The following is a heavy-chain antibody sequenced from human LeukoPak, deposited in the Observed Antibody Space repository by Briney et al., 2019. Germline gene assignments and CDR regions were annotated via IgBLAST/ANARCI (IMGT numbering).Heavy chain of an antibody. CDR1: GFTFSSYW. V-gene: IGHV3-7*01. CDR3: ARPVGQSAFDI. Sequence: PGGSLRLSCAASGFTFSSYWMNWVRQAPGKGLEWVANIRQDGSEKYYVDSVKGRFTISRDNAKNSLYLQMNSLRAEDTAVYYCARPVGQSAFDIWGQGTMVTVSS. D-gene: IGHD3-16*01. CDR2: IRQDGSEK. J-gene: IGHJ3*02.